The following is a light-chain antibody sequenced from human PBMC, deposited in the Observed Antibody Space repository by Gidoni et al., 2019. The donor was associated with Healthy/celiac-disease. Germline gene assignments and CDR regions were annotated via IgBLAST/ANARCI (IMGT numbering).Light chain of an antibody. J-gene: IGKJ5*01. CDR2: GAS. CDR1: QSVSTN. V-gene: IGKV3-15*01. Sequence: EIVMTQAPATLSVSTGERATLSCRASQSVSTNLAWYQQKPGQAPRLLIYGASTRATGIPARFSGSGSGTEFTLTISSLQSEDVAVYYCQQYNNWPITFGQGTRVEIK. CDR3: QQYNNWPIT.